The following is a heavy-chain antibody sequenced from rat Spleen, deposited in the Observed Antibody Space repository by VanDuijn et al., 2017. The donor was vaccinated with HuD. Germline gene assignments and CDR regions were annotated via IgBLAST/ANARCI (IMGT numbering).Heavy chain of an antibody. V-gene: IGHV2-15*01. J-gene: IGHJ3*01. CDR3: TSPFRWFAY. Sequence: QVQLKESGPGLVQPSETLSLTCTVSGFSLTSYSVSWVRQPPGKGLEWMGAIWSGGNTDYNSALKSRLSISRDTSKSQVFLKMNSLQTEDTAIYFCTSPFRWFAYWGQGTLVTVSS. CDR1: GFSLTSYS. CDR2: IWSGGNT.